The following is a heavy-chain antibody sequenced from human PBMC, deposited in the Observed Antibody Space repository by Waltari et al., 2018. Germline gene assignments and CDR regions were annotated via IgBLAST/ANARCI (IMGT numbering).Heavy chain of an antibody. D-gene: IGHD6-19*01. CDR1: GYTFTSYA. CDR2: INAGNGNT. CDR3: ARAGGSGWYLLDY. V-gene: IGHV1-3*01. Sequence: QVQLVQSGAEVKKPGASVKVSCKASGYTFTSYAMHWVRQAPGQRLEWMGWINAGNGNTKYSQKFQGRVTITRDTSASTAYMELSSLRSEDTAVYYCARAGGSGWYLLDYWGQGTLVTVSS. J-gene: IGHJ4*02.